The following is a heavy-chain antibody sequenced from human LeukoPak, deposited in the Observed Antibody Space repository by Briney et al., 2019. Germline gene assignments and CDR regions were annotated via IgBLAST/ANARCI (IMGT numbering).Heavy chain of an antibody. D-gene: IGHD3-22*01. Sequence: KPSETLSLTCTVSGGSISSYYWSWIRQPPGKGLEWIGYIYYSGSTNYNPSLKSRVTISVDTSKNQFSLKLSSVTAADTAVYYCARETHYYDSSGYSPKFDYWGQGTLVTVSS. V-gene: IGHV4-59*12. J-gene: IGHJ4*02. CDR1: GGSISSYY. CDR2: IYYSGST. CDR3: ARETHYYDSSGYSPKFDY.